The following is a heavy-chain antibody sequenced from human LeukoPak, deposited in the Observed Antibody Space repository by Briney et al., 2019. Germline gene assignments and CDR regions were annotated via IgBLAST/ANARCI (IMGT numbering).Heavy chain of an antibody. CDR2: IYSGGST. CDR1: GFTVSSNY. Sequence: GGPLRLSCAASGFTVSSNYMSWVRQAPGKGLEWVSVIYSGGSTYYADSVKGRFTISRDNSKNTLYLQMNSLRAEDTAVYYCARAVVTNNWFDPWGQGTLVTVSS. V-gene: IGHV3-66*02. J-gene: IGHJ5*02. CDR3: ARAVVTNNWFDP. D-gene: IGHD4-23*01.